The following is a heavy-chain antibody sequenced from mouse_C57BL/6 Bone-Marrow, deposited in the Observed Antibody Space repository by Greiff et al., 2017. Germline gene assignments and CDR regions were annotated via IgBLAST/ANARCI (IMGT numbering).Heavy chain of an antibody. CDR2: IDPSDSYT. D-gene: IGHD2-14*01. J-gene: IGHJ1*03. CDR3: ARNGYGWYFDV. V-gene: IGHV1-50*01. CDR1: GYTFTSYW. Sequence: QVQLQQPGAELVKPGASVKLSCKASGYTFTSYWMQWVKQRPGQGLEWIGEIDPSDSYTNYNQKFKGKATLTVDTSSSTAYMQLSSLTSEDSAVYYCARNGYGWYFDVWGTGTTGTVSS.